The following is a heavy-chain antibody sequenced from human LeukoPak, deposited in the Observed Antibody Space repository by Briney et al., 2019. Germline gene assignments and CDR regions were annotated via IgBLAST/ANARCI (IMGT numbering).Heavy chain of an antibody. J-gene: IGHJ4*02. CDR3: AKVAKYYYGPETYYFFEQ. Sequence: GGSLRLSCAASGFPFSTYWMSWVRQAPGKWLEWVANINQDGTEKYYVDSVKGRFTISRDYAKNSLYLQMNSLRVEDTAVYYCAKVAKYYYGPETYYFFEQWGQGTPVTASS. D-gene: IGHD3-10*01. V-gene: IGHV3-7*01. CDR2: INQDGTEK. CDR1: GFPFSTYW.